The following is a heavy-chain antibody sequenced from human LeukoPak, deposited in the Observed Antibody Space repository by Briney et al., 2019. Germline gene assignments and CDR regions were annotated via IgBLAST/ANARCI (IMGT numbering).Heavy chain of an antibody. Sequence: TSETLSLTCTVSGGSISRSSYYWGWIRQPPGKGLEWIGSIYYSGSTYYNPSLKSRVTISVDSSKNQFSLKLSSVTAADTAVYYCAIGGGSGWFDPWGQGTLVTVSS. CDR3: AIGGGSGWFDP. D-gene: IGHD6-19*01. V-gene: IGHV4-39*01. CDR1: GGSISRSSYY. J-gene: IGHJ5*02. CDR2: IYYSGST.